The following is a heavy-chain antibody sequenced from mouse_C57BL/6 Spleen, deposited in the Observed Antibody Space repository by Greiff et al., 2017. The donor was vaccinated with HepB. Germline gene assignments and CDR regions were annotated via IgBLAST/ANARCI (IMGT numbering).Heavy chain of an antibody. V-gene: IGHV1-64*01. CDR3: ARDRYDYDGFDY. CDR2: IHPNSGST. D-gene: IGHD2-4*01. Sequence: QVQLQQPGAELVKPGASVKLSCKASGYTFTSYWMHWVKQRPGQGLEWIGMIHPNSGSTNYNEKFKSKATLTVDKSSSTAYMQLSSLTSEDSAVYYCARDRYDYDGFDYWGQGTTLTVSS. CDR1: GYTFTSYW. J-gene: IGHJ2*01.